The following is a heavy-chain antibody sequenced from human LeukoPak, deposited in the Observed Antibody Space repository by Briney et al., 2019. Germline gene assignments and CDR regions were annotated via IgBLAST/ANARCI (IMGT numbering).Heavy chain of an antibody. V-gene: IGHV4-34*01. Sequence: SETLSLTCAVYGGSFSGYYWSWIRQPPGKGLEWIGEINHSGSTNYNPSLKSRVTISVDTSKNQFSLKLSSVTAADTAVYYCARGFSWSIAARPALDPWGQGTLVTVSS. CDR1: GGSFSGYY. CDR2: INHSGST. J-gene: IGHJ5*02. D-gene: IGHD6-6*01. CDR3: ARGFSWSIAARPALDP.